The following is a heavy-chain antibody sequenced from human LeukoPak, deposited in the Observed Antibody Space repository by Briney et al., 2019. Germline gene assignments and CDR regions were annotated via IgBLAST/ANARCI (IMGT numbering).Heavy chain of an antibody. CDR3: AAGYGDFDY. Sequence: SETLSLTCTVSGGSISSYYWSWIRQPPGKGLEWTGYIYYSGSTNYNPSLKSRVTISVDTSKNQFSLKLSSVTAADTAVYYCAAGYGDFDYWGQGTLVTVSS. D-gene: IGHD4-17*01. CDR1: GGSISSYY. J-gene: IGHJ4*02. CDR2: IYYSGST. V-gene: IGHV4-59*08.